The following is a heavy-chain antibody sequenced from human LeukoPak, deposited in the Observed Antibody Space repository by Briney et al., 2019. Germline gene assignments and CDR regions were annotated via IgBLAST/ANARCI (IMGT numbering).Heavy chain of an antibody. D-gene: IGHD3-22*01. CDR1: GFTFSSYA. CDR3: AKVDSSGYYYADSVYFDY. J-gene: IGHJ4*02. Sequence: GGSLRLSCAASGFTFSSYAMSWVRQAPGKGLEWVSGISGSGGSTYYADSVKGRFTISRDNSKNTLYLQMNSLRAEDTAVYYCAKVDSSGYYYADSVYFDYWGQGTLVTVSS. V-gene: IGHV3-23*01. CDR2: ISGSGGST.